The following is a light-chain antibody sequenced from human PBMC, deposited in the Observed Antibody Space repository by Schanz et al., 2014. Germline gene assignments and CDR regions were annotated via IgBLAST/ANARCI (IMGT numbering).Light chain of an antibody. V-gene: IGLV2-23*01. Sequence: QSALTQPASVSGSPGQSITISCTGNSSDVGSYKLVSWYQQHPGKAPKLMIYEGRKRPSGVSNRFSGSESGNTASLTISGLQAEDEAGYYCCSYAGSDSWVFGGGTKLTVL. CDR2: EGR. CDR1: SSDVGSYKL. CDR3: CSYAGSDSWV. J-gene: IGLJ2*01.